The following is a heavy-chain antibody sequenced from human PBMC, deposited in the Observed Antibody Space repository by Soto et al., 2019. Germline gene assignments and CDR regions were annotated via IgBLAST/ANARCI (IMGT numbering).Heavy chain of an antibody. Sequence: EVQLLESGGGLVQPGGSLRLSCAASGFTFSSFSMNWVRQAPGKGLEWVSLISGSGGVTYYADSVKGRFTISRDNSKRNVYLQRTRVRAVDTCVYDCAKDVRVVVLARYVHFDYWGQGTLVTVSS. CDR2: ISGSGGVT. CDR3: AKDVRVVVLARYVHFDY. V-gene: IGHV3-23*01. CDR1: GFTFSSFS. D-gene: IGHD2-15*01. J-gene: IGHJ4*02.